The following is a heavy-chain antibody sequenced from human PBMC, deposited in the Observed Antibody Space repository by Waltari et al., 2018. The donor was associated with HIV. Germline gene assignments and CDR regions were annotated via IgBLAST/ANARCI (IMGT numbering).Heavy chain of an antibody. J-gene: IGHJ6*02. D-gene: IGHD3-22*01. CDR1: GGSFSGYY. CDR3: ARGSFGKNYYDSRVVRRGMDV. Sequence: QVQLQQWGAGLLKSSETLSLTCAVYGGSFSGYYWTWIRQPPGKGLEWIGEINHSGSTNHNPSLKIRVTISVDTSKNQFSLKLSSVTAADTAVYYCARGSFGKNYYDSRVVRRGMDVWGQGTTVTVSS. V-gene: IGHV4-34*02. CDR2: INHSGST.